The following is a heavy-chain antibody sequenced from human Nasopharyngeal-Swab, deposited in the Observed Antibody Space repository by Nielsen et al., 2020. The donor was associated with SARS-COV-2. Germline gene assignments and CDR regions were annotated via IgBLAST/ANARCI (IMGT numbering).Heavy chain of an antibody. J-gene: IGHJ4*02. V-gene: IGHV4-31*02. D-gene: IGHD6-6*01. Sequence: WIRQPPGKGLEWIGYIYYSGSTYYNPSLKSRVTISVDTSKNQFSLKLSSVTAADTAVYYCARGGAARPGFDYWGQGTLATVSS. CDR2: IYYSGST. CDR3: ARGGAARPGFDY.